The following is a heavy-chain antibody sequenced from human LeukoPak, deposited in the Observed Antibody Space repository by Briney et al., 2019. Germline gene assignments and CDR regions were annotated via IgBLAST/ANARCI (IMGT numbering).Heavy chain of an antibody. Sequence: PSETLSLTCTVSGGSISSYYWSWIRQPPGKGLEWIGYVYYSGTTNYNPSLKSRVTISVDTSKNQFSLKLSSVTAADTAVYYCAGDPVVVPAAIRVSSSSVAFDIWGQGTMVTVSS. CDR2: VYYSGTT. CDR3: AGDPVVVPAAIRVSSSSVAFDI. J-gene: IGHJ3*02. CDR1: GGSISSYY. V-gene: IGHV4-59*01. D-gene: IGHD2-2*02.